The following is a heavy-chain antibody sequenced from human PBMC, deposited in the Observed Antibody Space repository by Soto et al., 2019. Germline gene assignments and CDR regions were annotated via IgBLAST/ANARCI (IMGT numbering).Heavy chain of an antibody. CDR1: GFTFSSYA. CDR3: ARERGDVDTDTWDY. CDR2: ISYDGSNK. D-gene: IGHD5-18*01. Sequence: QVQLVESGGGVVQPGRSLRLSCAASGFTFSSYAMHWVRQAPGKGLEWVAVISYDGSNKYYADSVKGRFTISRDKSKNPLDLQMDSQRAEDTPVYYCARERGDVDTDTWDYWGQGTMVTVSS. J-gene: IGHJ4*02. V-gene: IGHV3-30-3*01.